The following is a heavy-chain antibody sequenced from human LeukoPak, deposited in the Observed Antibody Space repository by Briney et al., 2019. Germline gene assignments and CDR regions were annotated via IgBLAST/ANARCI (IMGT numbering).Heavy chain of an antibody. CDR3: AYYDFWSGYLDY. V-gene: IGHV1-2*02. J-gene: IGHJ4*02. CDR1: GYTFTGYY. Sequence: ASVKVSCKASGYTFTGYYMHWVRQAPGQGLEWMGWINPNSGGTNYAQKFQGRVTMTRDTSISTAYMELSRLRSDDTAVYYCAYYDFWSGYLDYWGQGTLVTVSS. CDR2: INPNSGGT. D-gene: IGHD3-3*01.